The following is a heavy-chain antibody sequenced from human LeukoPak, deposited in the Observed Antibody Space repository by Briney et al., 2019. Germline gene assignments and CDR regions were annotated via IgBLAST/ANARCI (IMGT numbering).Heavy chain of an antibody. D-gene: IGHD3-10*01. Sequence: PGGSLRLSCAASGFTFSSYSMNWVRQAPGKGLEWVSSISSSSSYIYYADSVKGRFTISRDNAKNSLYLQMNSLRAEDTAVYYCARDPLITVVRGVPLDYYYYMDVWGKGTTVTVSS. CDR3: ARDPLITVVRGVPLDYYYYMDV. CDR2: ISSSSSYI. J-gene: IGHJ6*03. CDR1: GFTFSSYS. V-gene: IGHV3-21*01.